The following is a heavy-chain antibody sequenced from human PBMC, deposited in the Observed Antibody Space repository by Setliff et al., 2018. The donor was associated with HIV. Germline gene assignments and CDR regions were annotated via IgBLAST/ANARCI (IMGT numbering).Heavy chain of an antibody. CDR1: GGSISSSSYY. J-gene: IGHJ2*01. Sequence: SETLSLTCTVSGGSISSSSYYWGWIRQPPGKGLEWIGSIYYSGSTYYNPSLKSRVTISVDTSKNQFSLKLSSVTAADTAVYYCARHKAQITMIVVVKYLDLWGRGTLVTVSS. CDR3: ARHKAQITMIVVVKYLDL. D-gene: IGHD3-22*01. CDR2: IYYSGST. V-gene: IGHV4-39*01.